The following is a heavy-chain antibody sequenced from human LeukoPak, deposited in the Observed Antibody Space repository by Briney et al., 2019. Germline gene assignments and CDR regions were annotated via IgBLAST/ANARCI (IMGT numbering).Heavy chain of an antibody. J-gene: IGHJ4*02. CDR1: GGSISSSSYY. CDR2: IYYSGST. Sequence: PSETLSLTCTVSGGSISSSSYYWGWIRQPPGKGLEWIGSIYYSGSTNYNPSLKSRVTISVDTSKNQFSLKLSSVTAADTAVYYCARDYYDSSGYPDYWGQGTLVTVSS. V-gene: IGHV4-39*07. CDR3: ARDYYDSSGYPDY. D-gene: IGHD3-22*01.